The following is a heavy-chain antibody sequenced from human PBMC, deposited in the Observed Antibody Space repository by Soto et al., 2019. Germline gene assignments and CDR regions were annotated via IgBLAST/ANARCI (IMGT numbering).Heavy chain of an antibody. CDR2: ISYDGSNK. CDR1: GFTFSSYA. V-gene: IGHV3-30-3*01. J-gene: IGHJ6*02. CDR3: ARGDDFWSGPPPVKYGMDV. D-gene: IGHD3-3*01. Sequence: QVQLVESGGGVVQHGRSLRLSCAASGFTFSSYAMHWVRQAPGKGLEWVAVISYDGSNKYYADSVKGRFTISRDNSKNTLYLQMNSLRAEDTAVYYCARGDDFWSGPPPVKYGMDVWGQGTTVTVSS.